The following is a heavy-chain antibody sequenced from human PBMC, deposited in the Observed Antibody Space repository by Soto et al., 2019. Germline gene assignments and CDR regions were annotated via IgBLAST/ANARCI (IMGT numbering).Heavy chain of an antibody. Sequence: ASVKVSCKTSGYTFTGYYMHWVRRAPGQGLGWMGWINPKNGGTNSGQKFQGRLTMTWDTSTSTGYMEVTRLRSDDTAVYFCAPHQHASSGFLDSWGQGTLVTVSS. CDR2: INPKNGGT. V-gene: IGHV1-2*02. D-gene: IGHD3-22*01. CDR3: APHQHASSGFLDS. CDR1: GYTFTGYY. J-gene: IGHJ4*02.